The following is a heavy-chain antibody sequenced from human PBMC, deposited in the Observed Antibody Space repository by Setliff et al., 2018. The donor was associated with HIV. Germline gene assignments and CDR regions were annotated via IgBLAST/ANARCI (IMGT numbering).Heavy chain of an antibody. Sequence: SETLSLTCTVSGDSIISGDYYWSWIRQSPGKSLEWIGHIHYKGNIDYNASLKSRLAISSDTSKNQFSLNLSSVIAADTAIYYCARTYSSNWYIDYWGQGTLVTVSS. V-gene: IGHV4-30-4*08. D-gene: IGHD6-13*01. J-gene: IGHJ4*02. CDR3: ARTYSSNWYIDY. CDR2: IHYKGNI. CDR1: GDSIISGDYY.